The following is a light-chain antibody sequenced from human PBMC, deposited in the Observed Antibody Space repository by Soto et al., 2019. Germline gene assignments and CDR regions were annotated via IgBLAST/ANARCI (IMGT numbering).Light chain of an antibody. CDR2: EVN. Sequence: QSVLTQPASVSGSPGQSITISCSGTSSDVGRYNYVSWYQQHPGKAPKLMIYEVNNRPSGVSNRFSGSKSDNTASLTISGLQAADEADYYCCSYTTSSTYVFGTGTKVTVL. V-gene: IGLV2-14*01. CDR1: SSDVGRYNY. CDR3: CSYTTSSTYV. J-gene: IGLJ1*01.